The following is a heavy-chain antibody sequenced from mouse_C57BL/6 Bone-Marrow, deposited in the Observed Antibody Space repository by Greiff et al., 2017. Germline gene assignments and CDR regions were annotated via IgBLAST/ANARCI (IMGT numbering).Heavy chain of an antibody. J-gene: IGHJ4*01. CDR1: GFTFSDYY. D-gene: IGHD2-5*01. Sequence: EVKLMESGGGLVQPGGSLKLSCAASGFTFSDYYMYWVRQTPEKRLEWVAYISNGGGSTYYPDTVKGRFTISRDNAKNTLYLQMSRLKSEDTAMYYCARHHYSNYEDAMDYWGQGTSVTVSS. V-gene: IGHV5-12*01. CDR2: ISNGGGST. CDR3: ARHHYSNYEDAMDY.